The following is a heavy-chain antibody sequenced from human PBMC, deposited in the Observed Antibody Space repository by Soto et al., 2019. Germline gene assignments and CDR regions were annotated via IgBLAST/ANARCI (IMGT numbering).Heavy chain of an antibody. Sequence: SETLSLTCTVSGGSISSYYWSWIRQPPGKGLEWIGYIYYSGSTNYNPSLKSRVTISVDTSKNQFSLKLSSVTAADTAVYYCARQVLWAGYSYGWPFDIWGQGTMVTVSS. CDR3: ARQVLWAGYSYGWPFDI. CDR1: GGSISSYY. D-gene: IGHD5-18*01. CDR2: IYYSGST. V-gene: IGHV4-59*01. J-gene: IGHJ3*02.